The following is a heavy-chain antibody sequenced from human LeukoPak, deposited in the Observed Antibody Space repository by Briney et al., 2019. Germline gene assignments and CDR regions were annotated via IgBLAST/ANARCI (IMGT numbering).Heavy chain of an antibody. J-gene: IGHJ4*02. V-gene: IGHV1-69*15. D-gene: IGHD3-9*01. CDR1: GGTFSSYA. CDR3: ARGGRYFDWLLPFDY. CDR2: IIPIFGTA. Sequence: SVKVSCKASGGTFSSYAISWVRQARGQGLEWMGRIIPIFGTANYAQKFQGRVTITADESTSTAYMELSSLRSEDTAVYYCARGGRYFDWLLPFDYWGQGTLVTVSS.